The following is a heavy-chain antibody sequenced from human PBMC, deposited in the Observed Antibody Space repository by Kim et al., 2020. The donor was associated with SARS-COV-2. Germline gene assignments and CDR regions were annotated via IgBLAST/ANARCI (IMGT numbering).Heavy chain of an antibody. Sequence: SETLSLTCAVSGGSIMSTYWWSWVRQSPGKGLEWIGEIWHGGTTNYNPSLKSRVTISVDKSKNQFSLKLNSVTAADTAVYYCARKIRIGGRHFEDWGQGTLVTVSS. J-gene: IGHJ4*02. CDR2: IWHGGTT. CDR1: GGSIMSTYW. V-gene: IGHV4-4*02. CDR3: ARKIRIGGRHFED. D-gene: IGHD2-15*01.